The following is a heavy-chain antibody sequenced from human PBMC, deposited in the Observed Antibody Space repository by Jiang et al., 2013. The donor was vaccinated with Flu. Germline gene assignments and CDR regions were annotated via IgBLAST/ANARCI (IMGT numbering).Heavy chain of an antibody. CDR1: GYTFTNYY. D-gene: IGHD5-24*01. CDR2: INPSNSGT. CDR3: ARDRSRRDDYSFDY. Sequence: AEVKKPGASVRVSCKASGYTFTNYYIHWVRQAPGQGLEWMGVINPSNSGTSYAQKFQGRVTMTRDTSTSTVYMELSSLRSEDTAVYYCARDRSRRDDYSFDYWGQGTLVTVSS. J-gene: IGHJ4*02. V-gene: IGHV1-46*01.